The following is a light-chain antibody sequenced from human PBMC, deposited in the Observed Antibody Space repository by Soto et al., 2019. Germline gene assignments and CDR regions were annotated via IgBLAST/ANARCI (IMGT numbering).Light chain of an antibody. J-gene: IGKJ1*01. CDR3: QQYNSYSRT. Sequence: DIQMTQSPSTLSASVGDRVTITCRASQNINSWLAWYQQKPGKAPKLLIYKASSLESGVPSRFSGSGSGTEFTLTISSLQSDDFATYYCQQYNSYSRTFGQGTKVDI. CDR1: QNINSW. V-gene: IGKV1-5*03. CDR2: KAS.